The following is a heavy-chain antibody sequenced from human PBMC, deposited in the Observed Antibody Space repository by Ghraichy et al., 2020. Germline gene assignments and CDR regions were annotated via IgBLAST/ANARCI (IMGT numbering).Heavy chain of an antibody. D-gene: IGHD1-7*01. CDR2: ISYDSTDE. V-gene: IGHV3-30*18. CDR3: AKQAELPHYYYNYGLDV. J-gene: IGHJ6*02. CDR1: GFRFTTYC. Sequence: GGSLRLSCAASGFRFTTYCMHWVRQAPGKGLEWVALISYDSTDEDLADSVKGRFTISRDNSKNTLYLQMNSLRLEDTAVYYCAKQAELPHYYYNYGLDVLGQGTTVTVSS.